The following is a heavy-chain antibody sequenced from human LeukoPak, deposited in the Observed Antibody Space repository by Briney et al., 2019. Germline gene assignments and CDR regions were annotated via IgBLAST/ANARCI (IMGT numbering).Heavy chain of an antibody. Sequence: SETLSLTCAVYGGSFSGYYWSWIRQPPGKGLEWIGEINHSGSTNYNPSLKSRVTISVDTSKNQFSLKLSSVTAADMAVYYCARGDSGSYLSTRVFDYWGQGTLVTVSS. CDR3: ARGDSGSYLSTRVFDY. CDR2: INHSGST. D-gene: IGHD1-26*01. CDR1: GGSFSGYY. J-gene: IGHJ4*02. V-gene: IGHV4-34*01.